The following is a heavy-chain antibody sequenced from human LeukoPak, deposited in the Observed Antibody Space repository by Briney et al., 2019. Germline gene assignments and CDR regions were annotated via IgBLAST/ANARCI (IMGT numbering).Heavy chain of an antibody. D-gene: IGHD4-17*01. V-gene: IGHV1-18*01. CDR3: ARPGLSYGDNGFFFDY. CDR2: ISAYNGNT. Sequence: ASVKVSCKASGYTFTSYSFSWVRQAPGQGLEWMGWISAYNGNTNYAQKFQGRVTMTTDTSTSTAYMELSSLRSDDTAVYYCARPGLSYGDNGFFFDYWGQGTLVTVSS. J-gene: IGHJ4*02. CDR1: GYTFTSYS.